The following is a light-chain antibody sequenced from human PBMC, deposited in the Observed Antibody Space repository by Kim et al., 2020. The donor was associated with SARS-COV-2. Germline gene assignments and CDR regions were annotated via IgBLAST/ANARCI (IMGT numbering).Light chain of an antibody. Sequence: CPGERAPPSCRASQSVSSSYLAWYQQKPGQAPRVLIYGASSRATGIPDRFSGSGSGTDFTLTISRLEPEDIAVYYCQQYGSSPWTFGQGTKVDIK. CDR1: QSVSSSY. CDR3: QQYGSSPWT. CDR2: GAS. J-gene: IGKJ1*01. V-gene: IGKV3-20*01.